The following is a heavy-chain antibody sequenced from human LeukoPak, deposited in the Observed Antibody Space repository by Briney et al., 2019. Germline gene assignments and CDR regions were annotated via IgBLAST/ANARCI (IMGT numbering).Heavy chain of an antibody. D-gene: IGHD6-13*01. CDR1: VYTFTCYY. J-gene: IGHJ6*02. CDR2: LHPNSGGT. Sequence: ASVKVSCNASVYTFTCYYMHWARHAPGQALERIGWLHPNSGGTNYAQKFQGRVTMTRDTSISTAYMELSRLRSDDTAVYYCARDTQQQLVLYYYYGMDVWGQGTTVTVS. V-gene: IGHV1-2*02. CDR3: ARDTQQQLVLYYYYGMDV.